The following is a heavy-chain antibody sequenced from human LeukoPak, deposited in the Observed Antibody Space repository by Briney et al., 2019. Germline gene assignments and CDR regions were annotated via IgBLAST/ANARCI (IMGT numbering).Heavy chain of an antibody. J-gene: IGHJ4*02. CDR3: ARRGKRSYDY. D-gene: IGHD4-17*01. Sequence: SETLSLTCIVSGGSISSSSYYWGWIRQPPGRGLVWIGSIYYSGSTYYNPSLKSRVTISVDTSKNQFSLKLSSVTAADTAVYYCARRGKRSYDYWGQGTLVTVSS. V-gene: IGHV4-39*07. CDR2: IYYSGST. CDR1: GGSISSSSYY.